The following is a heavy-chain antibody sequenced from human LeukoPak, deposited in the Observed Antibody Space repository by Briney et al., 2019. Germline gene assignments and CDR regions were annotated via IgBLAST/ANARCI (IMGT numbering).Heavy chain of an antibody. CDR3: ARYYGSGSYYNGIDY. J-gene: IGHJ4*02. V-gene: IGHV1-2*02. D-gene: IGHD3-10*01. CDR1: GYTFTGYY. Sequence: ASVKVSCKASGYTFTGYYMHWVRQAPGQGLEWMGWINPNSGGTNYAQKFQGRVTMTRDTSISIAYMELSRLRSDDTAVYYCARYYGSGSYYNGIDYWGQGTLVTVSS. CDR2: INPNSGGT.